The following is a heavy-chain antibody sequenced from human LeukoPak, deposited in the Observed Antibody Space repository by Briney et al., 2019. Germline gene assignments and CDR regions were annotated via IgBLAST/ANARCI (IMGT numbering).Heavy chain of an antibody. J-gene: IGHJ4*02. D-gene: IGHD3-3*01. CDR3: ATDSGKRFLEWLPFDY. Sequence: ASVKVSCKVSGYTLTELSMHWVRQAPGKGLEWMGGFDPEDGETIYAQKFQGRVTMTEDTSTDTAYMELSSLRSEDTAVYYCATDSGKRFLEWLPFDYWGQGTLVTVSS. V-gene: IGHV1-24*01. CDR1: GYTLTELS. CDR2: FDPEDGET.